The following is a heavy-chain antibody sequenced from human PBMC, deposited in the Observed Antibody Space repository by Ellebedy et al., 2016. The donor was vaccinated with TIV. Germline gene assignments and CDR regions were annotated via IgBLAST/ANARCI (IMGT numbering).Heavy chain of an antibody. D-gene: IGHD2-21*01. CDR3: ARGMRQGLWWPYFDY. J-gene: IGHJ4*02. V-gene: IGHV1-2*04. CDR2: INPNSGGP. Sequence: AASVKVSCKASGYTFTGYYMHWVRQAPGQGLEWMGWINPNSGGPNYAQKFQGWVTMTRDTSISTAYMELRRLRSDDTAVYYCARGMRQGLWWPYFDYWGQGTLVTVFS. CDR1: GYTFTGYY.